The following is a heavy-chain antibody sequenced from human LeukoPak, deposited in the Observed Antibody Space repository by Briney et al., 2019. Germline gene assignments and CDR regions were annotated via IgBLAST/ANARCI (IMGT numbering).Heavy chain of an antibody. CDR2: INPNSGGT. CDR3: ARGGYSYVLPDY. Sequence: ASVKVSCKASGYTFTNYIMNWVRQAPGQGLEWMGWINPNSGGTNYAQKFQGRVTMTRDTSISTAYMELSRLRSDDTAVYYCARGGYSYVLPDYWGQGTLVTVSS. V-gene: IGHV1-2*02. J-gene: IGHJ4*02. CDR1: GYTFTNYI. D-gene: IGHD5-18*01.